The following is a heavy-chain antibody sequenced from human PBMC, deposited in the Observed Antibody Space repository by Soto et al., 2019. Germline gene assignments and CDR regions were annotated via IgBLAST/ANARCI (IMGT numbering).Heavy chain of an antibody. Sequence: SETLSLTCAVYGGSFSGYYWSWIRQPPGNGLEWIGEINHSGSTNYNPSLKSRVTISVDTSKNQFSLKLSSVTAADTAVYYCATCGSSGHYGSGSYSWFDPWGQGTLVTVSS. CDR1: GGSFSGYY. D-gene: IGHD3-10*01. J-gene: IGHJ5*02. V-gene: IGHV4-34*01. CDR2: INHSGST. CDR3: ATCGSSGHYGSGSYSWFDP.